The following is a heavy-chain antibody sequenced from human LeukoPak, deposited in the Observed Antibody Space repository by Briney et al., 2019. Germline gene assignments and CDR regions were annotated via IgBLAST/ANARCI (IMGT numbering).Heavy chain of an antibody. CDR2: ISTSSSYI. Sequence: GGSLRLSCAASGFTFSSYSMNWVRQAPGKGLEWVSSISTSSSYIDYADSVKGRFTISRDNAKNSLYLQMNSLRAEDTAVYYCARSQPGHMVHDAFDIWGQGTMVTVSS. CDR1: GFTFSSYS. J-gene: IGHJ3*02. D-gene: IGHD1-14*01. CDR3: ARSQPGHMVHDAFDI. V-gene: IGHV3-21*01.